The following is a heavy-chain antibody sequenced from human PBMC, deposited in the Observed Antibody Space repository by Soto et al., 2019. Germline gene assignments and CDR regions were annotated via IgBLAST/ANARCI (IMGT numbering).Heavy chain of an antibody. Sequence: PSETLSLTCAVSGYSISSGYYWGCIRPPPGKGLEWVGSIHYTGYTYYNPSLKSRATMSVDTSNNQFSLRLGSVTAADTAVYYCTRLPESLAFGEFWGRGNLVSVSP. J-gene: IGHJ4*02. CDR3: TRLPESLAFGEF. CDR2: IHYTGYT. V-gene: IGHV4-38-2*01. D-gene: IGHD3-10*01. CDR1: GYSISSGYY.